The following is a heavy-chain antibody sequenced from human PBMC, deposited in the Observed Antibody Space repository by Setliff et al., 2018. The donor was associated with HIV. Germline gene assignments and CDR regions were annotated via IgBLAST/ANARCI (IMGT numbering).Heavy chain of an antibody. CDR3: NIYYYYYMDV. Sequence: TSETLSLTCAVYGGSFSDYYWSWIRQPPGKGLEWIGEINRGGSTNYNPSLKSRVTISVDTSKNQFSLKLSSVTAADTAVYYCNIYYYYYMDVWGKGTTVTVFS. CDR1: GGSFSDYY. CDR2: INRGGST. V-gene: IGHV4-34*01. J-gene: IGHJ6*03.